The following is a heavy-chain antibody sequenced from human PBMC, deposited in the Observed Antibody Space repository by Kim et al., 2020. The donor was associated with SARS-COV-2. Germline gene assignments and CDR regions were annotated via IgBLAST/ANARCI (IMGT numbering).Heavy chain of an antibody. CDR3: ARDRSGYTGGFDF. J-gene: IGHJ4*02. Sequence: GGSLRLSCAASGFTFSSYAIHWARQAPGKGLEWLAGMSNDGSSKDYGDSVRGRFTISRDNFKSMLFLQMNSLRPEDTAVYYCARDRSGYTGGFDFWGQGTLVTVSS. CDR2: MSNDGSSK. V-gene: IGHV3-30-3*01. CDR1: GFTFSSYA. D-gene: IGHD6-19*01.